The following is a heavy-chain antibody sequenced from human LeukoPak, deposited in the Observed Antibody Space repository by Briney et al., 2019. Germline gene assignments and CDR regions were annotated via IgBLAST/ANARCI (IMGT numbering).Heavy chain of an antibody. CDR1: GYTFSDYY. CDR3: AREDSGWYVDY. Sequence: ASVKVSCKASGYTFSDYYMHWVRQAPGQGLEWMGWINPNSGGTNYAQKFEGRVTMTRDTSITIAYMELSRLTSDDTAVYYCAREDSGWYVDYWGQGTLVTVSS. CDR2: INPNSGGT. D-gene: IGHD6-19*01. V-gene: IGHV1-2*02. J-gene: IGHJ4*02.